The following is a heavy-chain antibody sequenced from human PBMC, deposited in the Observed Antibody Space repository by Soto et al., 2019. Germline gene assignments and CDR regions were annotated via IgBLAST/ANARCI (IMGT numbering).Heavy chain of an antibody. J-gene: IGHJ2*01. CDR1: GFTFSNYG. D-gene: IGHD6-6*01. Sequence: QVQLVESGGGVVQPGRSLRLSCAASGFTFSNYGMHWVRQAPGKGLEWVAVQAYDGDNKFYADSVKGRFTISRDNSKNTLYLQMNNLRAEDTAVYFCAKRRGGSSSSDGVLDLWGRGTLVSVSS. CDR2: QAYDGDNK. CDR3: AKRRGGSSSSDGVLDL. V-gene: IGHV3-30*18.